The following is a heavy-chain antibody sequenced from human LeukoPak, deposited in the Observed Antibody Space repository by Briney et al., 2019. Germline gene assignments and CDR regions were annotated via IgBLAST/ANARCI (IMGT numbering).Heavy chain of an antibody. J-gene: IGHJ3*01. Sequence: RASVKVSCKASGYTFTGYYMHWVRQAPGQGLEWMGWINPNSGGTNYAQKFQGRGTMTRDTSISTAYMELSRLRSEDTAIYYCVRDSGLGLFGVWGQGTVVTVSS. CDR3: VRDSGLGLFGV. CDR1: GYTFTGYY. D-gene: IGHD3/OR15-3a*01. CDR2: INPNSGGT. V-gene: IGHV1-2*02.